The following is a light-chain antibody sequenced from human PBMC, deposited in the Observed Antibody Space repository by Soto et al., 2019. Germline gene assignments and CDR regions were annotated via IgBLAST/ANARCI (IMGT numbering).Light chain of an antibody. Sequence: DIQMTQSPSSLSASVGDGVTITCRASQGIRNDLGWYQQKPGKAPKRLIYDASNLETGVPSRFSGSGSGTDFTFTISSLQPEDIATYYCQQYDNPSLTFGGGTKVDIK. CDR3: QQYDNPSLT. CDR2: DAS. CDR1: QGIRND. V-gene: IGKV1-33*01. J-gene: IGKJ4*01.